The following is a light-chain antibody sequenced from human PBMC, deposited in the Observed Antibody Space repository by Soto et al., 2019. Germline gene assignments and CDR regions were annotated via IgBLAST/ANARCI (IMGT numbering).Light chain of an antibody. CDR3: QQYNNWWT. V-gene: IGKV3-15*01. CDR1: HSVNSN. CDR2: GAS. Sequence: EIVMTQSPATLSVSPGERATLSCRASHSVNSNLAWYQQRPGQAPRLLISGASIRATGVPARFSCSGSETEITLTISSLQSEDFAVYYWQQYNNWWTFGQGTKVEIK. J-gene: IGKJ1*01.